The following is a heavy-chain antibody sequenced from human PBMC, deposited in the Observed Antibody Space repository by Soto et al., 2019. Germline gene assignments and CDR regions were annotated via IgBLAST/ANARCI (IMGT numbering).Heavy chain of an antibody. CDR3: ARDGVGTTTYFGYFDD. V-gene: IGHV3-7*01. Sequence: GSLRLSCAASGFDFSSSWMSWIRQAPGKGLEWVANIKGDVSEKYSVDSVKGRFTISRDNAENSLYLQMNSLRAEDTAIYYCARDGVGTTTYFGYFDDWGLGTLVTVSS. CDR1: GFDFSSSW. J-gene: IGHJ4*02. D-gene: IGHD1-26*01. CDR2: IKGDVSEK.